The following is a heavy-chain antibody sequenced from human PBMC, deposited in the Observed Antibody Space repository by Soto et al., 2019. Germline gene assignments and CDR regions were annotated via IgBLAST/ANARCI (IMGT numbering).Heavy chain of an antibody. Sequence: QVQLQESGPGLVKPSETLSLTCTVSGGSISSYYWSWIRQPPGKGLEWIGYIYYSGSTNYNPSLKSRVTISVDTSKNQFSLKLSCVTAADTAVYYCARRGGRTWDYWGQGTLVTVSS. V-gene: IGHV4-59*08. D-gene: IGHD2-15*01. CDR1: GGSISSYY. J-gene: IGHJ4*02. CDR2: IYYSGST. CDR3: ARRGGRTWDY.